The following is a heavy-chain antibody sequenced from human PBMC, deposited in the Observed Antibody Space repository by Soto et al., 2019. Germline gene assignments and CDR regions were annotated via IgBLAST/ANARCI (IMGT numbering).Heavy chain of an antibody. V-gene: IGHV4-30-4*01. Sequence: SLTCTVSDDSISSDYYYWTWIRQPPGKALEWIGFIFYSGRTDYNPSLASRLTISVDTSKNIFSLNLNSVTAADTAVYFCARGNYNDYRSSFDFWGQGALVTVSS. CDR2: IFYSGRT. J-gene: IGHJ4*02. CDR1: DDSISSDYYY. D-gene: IGHD4-17*01. CDR3: ARGNYNDYRSSFDF.